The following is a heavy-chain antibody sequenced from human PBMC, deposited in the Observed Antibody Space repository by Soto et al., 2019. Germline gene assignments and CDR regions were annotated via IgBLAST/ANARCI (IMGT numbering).Heavy chain of an antibody. Sequence: SQTLSLTCAISGDSVSSNSAAWNWIRQSPSRGLEWLGRTSYRSKWYNDYAVSVKSRITINPETSKNQFSLQLNSVTPEDTAVYYWARDGISDGFDRYYFDYWGQGTMVTVSS. CDR3: ARDGISDGFDRYYFDY. D-gene: IGHD5-12*01. J-gene: IGHJ4*02. V-gene: IGHV6-1*01. CDR1: GDSVSSNSAA. CDR2: TSYRSKWYN.